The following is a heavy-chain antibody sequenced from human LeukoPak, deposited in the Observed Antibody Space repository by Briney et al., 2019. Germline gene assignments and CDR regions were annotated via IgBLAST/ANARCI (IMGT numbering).Heavy chain of an antibody. Sequence: GGSLRLSCAASGFTFSSYGMHWVRQAPGKGLEWVAVISYDGSNKYYADSVKGRFTISRDNSKNTLYLQMNSLRAEDTAVHYCAKDLLSGYEMVDYWGQGTLVTVSS. CDR1: GFTFSSYG. J-gene: IGHJ4*02. CDR3: AKDLLSGYEMVDY. V-gene: IGHV3-30*18. D-gene: IGHD5-12*01. CDR2: ISYDGSNK.